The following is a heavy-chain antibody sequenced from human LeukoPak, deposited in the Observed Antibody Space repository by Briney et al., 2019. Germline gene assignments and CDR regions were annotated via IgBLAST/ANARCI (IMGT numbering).Heavy chain of an antibody. D-gene: IGHD3-16*02. J-gene: IGHJ5*02. CDR3: ARGMITFGGVIVSNWFDP. V-gene: IGHV1-18*01. Sequence: ASVKVSCKASGYTFTSYGISWVRQAPGQGLEWMGWISAYNGNTNYAQKLQGRVTMTTDTSTSTAYMELRSLRPDDTAVYYCARGMITFGGVIVSNWFDPWGQGTLVTVSS. CDR1: GYTFTSYG. CDR2: ISAYNGNT.